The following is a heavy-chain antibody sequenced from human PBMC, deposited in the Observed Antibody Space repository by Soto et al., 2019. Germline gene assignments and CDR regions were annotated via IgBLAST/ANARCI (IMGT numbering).Heavy chain of an antibody. J-gene: IGHJ6*02. V-gene: IGHV3-21*01. CDR2: ISSSSSYI. CDR3: ATFAAAGDYYYYYGMDV. CDR1: GFTFSSYS. D-gene: IGHD6-13*01. Sequence: EVQLVESGGGLVKPGGSLRLSCAASGFTFSSYSMNWVRQAPGKGLEWVPSISSSSSYIYYADSVKGRFTISRDNAKNSLYLQMNSLRAEDTAVYYCATFAAAGDYYYYYGMDVWGQGTTVTVSS.